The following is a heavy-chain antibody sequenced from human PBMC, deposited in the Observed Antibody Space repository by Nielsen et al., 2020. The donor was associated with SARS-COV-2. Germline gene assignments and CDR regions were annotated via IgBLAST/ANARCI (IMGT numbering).Heavy chain of an antibody. CDR1: GFAFSTYW. J-gene: IGHJ4*02. D-gene: IGHD5-24*01. V-gene: IGHV3-74*01. CDR2: INNDGSIT. CDR3: ACRRDGYNYDTF. Sequence: GESLKISCAASGFAFSTYWMHWVRQAPGKGLVWVARINNDGSITNYADSVTGRFTISRDNAGNTLYLQMDSLGAEDTAVYYWACRRDGYNYDTFWGQGTLVTVSS.